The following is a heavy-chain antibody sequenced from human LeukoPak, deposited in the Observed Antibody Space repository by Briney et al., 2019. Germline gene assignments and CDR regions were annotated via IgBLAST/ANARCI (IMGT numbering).Heavy chain of an antibody. D-gene: IGHD3-10*01. V-gene: IGHV3-30*18. CDR3: AKEGRGGYGSGSYPDF. CDR1: GFTFSSYG. Sequence: PGGSLRLSCAASGFTFSSYGMHWVRQAPGKGLEWVAVISYDGSNKYYADSVKGRFTISRDNSKNTLYLQMNSLRAEDTAVYYCAKEGRGGYGSGSYPDFWGQGTLVTVSS. J-gene: IGHJ4*02. CDR2: ISYDGSNK.